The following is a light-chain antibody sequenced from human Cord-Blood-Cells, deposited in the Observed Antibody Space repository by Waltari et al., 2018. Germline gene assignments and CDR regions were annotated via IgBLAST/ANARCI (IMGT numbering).Light chain of an antibody. J-gene: IGKJ5*01. CDR3: QQYNNWLPIT. CDR1: QSVSSN. V-gene: IGKV3-15*01. CDR2: GAS. Sequence: EIVMTQSTATLSVSPGERATLSCRASQSVSSNLAWYQQKPGQAPRLLIYGASTRATGIPARFSGSGSGTEFTLTISSLQSEDFAVYYCQQYNNWLPITFGQGTRLEIK.